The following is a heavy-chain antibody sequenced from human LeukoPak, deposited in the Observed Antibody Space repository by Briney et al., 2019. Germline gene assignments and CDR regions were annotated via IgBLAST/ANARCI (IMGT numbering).Heavy chain of an antibody. Sequence: GGSLRLSCAASGFTFSSFSMNWVRQAPGKGLEWVSSISSSSDYIYYADSLKGRFTISRDNAKNSLYLQMNSLRAEDTAVYFCARDSSSTWYSDAFDIWGQGTMVTVSS. V-gene: IGHV3-21*01. D-gene: IGHD6-13*01. CDR2: ISSSSDYI. CDR1: GFTFSSFS. J-gene: IGHJ3*02. CDR3: ARDSSSTWYSDAFDI.